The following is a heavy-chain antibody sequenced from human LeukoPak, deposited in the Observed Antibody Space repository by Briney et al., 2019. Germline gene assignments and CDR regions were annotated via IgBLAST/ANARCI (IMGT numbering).Heavy chain of an antibody. V-gene: IGHV3-21*01. J-gene: IGHJ3*02. D-gene: IGHD5-12*01. CDR1: GFTFSSYS. CDR3: ARAPRFVDIVATIAFDI. Sequence: GGSLRLSCAASGFTFSSYSMNWVRQAPGKGLERVSSISSSSSYIYYADSVKGRFTISRDNAKNSLYLQMNSLRAEDTAVYYCARAPRFVDIVATIAFDIWGQGTMVTVSS. CDR2: ISSSSSYI.